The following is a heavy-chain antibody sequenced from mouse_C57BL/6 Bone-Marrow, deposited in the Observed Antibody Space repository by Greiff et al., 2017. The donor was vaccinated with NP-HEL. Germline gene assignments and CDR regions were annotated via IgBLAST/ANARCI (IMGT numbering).Heavy chain of an antibody. CDR1: GYTFTSYW. J-gene: IGHJ4*01. V-gene: IGHV1-50*01. D-gene: IGHD3-2*02. Sequence: VQLQQPGAELVKPGASVKLSCKASGYTFTSYWMQWVKQRPGQGLEWIGEIDPSDSYTNYNQKFKGKATLTVDTSSSTAYMQLSSLTSEDSAVYYCARGAQATGFYAMDYWGQGTSVTVSS. CDR3: ARGAQATGFYAMDY. CDR2: IDPSDSYT.